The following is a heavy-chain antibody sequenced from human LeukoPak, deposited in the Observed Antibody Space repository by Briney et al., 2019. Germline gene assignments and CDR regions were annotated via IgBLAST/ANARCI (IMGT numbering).Heavy chain of an antibody. CDR1: GYTFTSYA. CDR3: ARGIGYSSSWNAFDI. J-gene: IGHJ3*02. D-gene: IGHD6-13*01. V-gene: IGHV7-4-1*02. Sequence: AASVKVSCKASGYTFTSYAMNWVRQAPGQGLEWMGWINTSTGNPTYAQGFTGRFVFSLDTSVSTAYLQISSLKAVDTAVYYCARGIGYSSSWNAFDIWGQGTMVTVSS. CDR2: INTSTGNP.